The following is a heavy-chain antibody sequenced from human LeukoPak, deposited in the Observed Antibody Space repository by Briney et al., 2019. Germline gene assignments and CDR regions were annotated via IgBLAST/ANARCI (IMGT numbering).Heavy chain of an antibody. Sequence: GGSLRLSCAASGFTFSSYAMSWVRQAPGKGMEWVSTISGSGGSAYYADSVKGRFTISRDNSKNTVYLQLNSLRAEDTALYYCAKRPYCSGTVCYHIDYWGQGTLVTVSS. D-gene: IGHD2-15*01. J-gene: IGHJ4*02. CDR1: GFTFSSYA. CDR3: AKRPYCSGTVCYHIDY. V-gene: IGHV3-23*01. CDR2: ISGSGGSA.